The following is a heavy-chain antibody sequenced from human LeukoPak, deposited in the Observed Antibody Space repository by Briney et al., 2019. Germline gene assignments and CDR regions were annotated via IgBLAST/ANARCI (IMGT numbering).Heavy chain of an antibody. CDR2: ITNSGNSK. V-gene: IGHV3-48*01. CDR3: AGMYSSGWYERGGFDY. CDR1: EFTFSSYS. J-gene: IGHJ4*02. D-gene: IGHD6-19*01. Sequence: GGFLRLSCAASEFTFSSYSMNWVRQAPGKGLEWVSYITNSGNSKSYADSVKGRFTISRDNSKNTLYLQMNSLRAEDTAVYYCAGMYSSGWYERGGFDYWGQGTLVTVSS.